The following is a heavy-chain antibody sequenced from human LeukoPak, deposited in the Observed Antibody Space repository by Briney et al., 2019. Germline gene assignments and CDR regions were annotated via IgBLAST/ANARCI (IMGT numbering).Heavy chain of an antibody. D-gene: IGHD1-26*01. CDR3: AKDLLGGDSGSYYEVGELGMDV. CDR1: GFTFSSFG. CDR2: ISYDGSNK. V-gene: IGHV3-30*18. Sequence: GRSLRLPCAVSGFTFSSFGMHWVRQAPGKGLEWVAVISYDGSNKYYADSVKGRFTISRDKSKNTLYLQMNRLRAKDTAVYYCAKDLLGGDSGSYYEVGELGMDVWGQGTTVTVSS. J-gene: IGHJ6*02.